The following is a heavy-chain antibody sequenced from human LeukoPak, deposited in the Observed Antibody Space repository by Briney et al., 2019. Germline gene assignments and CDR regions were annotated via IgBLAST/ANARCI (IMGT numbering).Heavy chain of an antibody. D-gene: IGHD3-10*01. J-gene: IGHJ6*03. V-gene: IGHV4-61*02. CDR2: IYTSGGT. CDR3: ARSGTYYYGSGSYYKGAPSGYMNV. CDR1: GGSISSGSYY. Sequence: SETLSLTCTVSGGSISSGSYYWSWIRQPAGKGLEWIGRIYTSGGTNYNPSLKSRVTISVDTSKNQFSLKLSSVTAADTAVYYCARSGTYYYGSGSYYKGAPSGYMNVWGKGTTVTISS.